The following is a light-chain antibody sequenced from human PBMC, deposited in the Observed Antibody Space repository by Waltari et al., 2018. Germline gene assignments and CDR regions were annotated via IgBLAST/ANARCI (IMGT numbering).Light chain of an antibody. J-gene: IGLJ1*01. CDR1: NSNIGTYSL. Sequence: QSALTQPASVSGSPGQSITISCTGSNSNIGTYSLVSWFQHRPGKAPNLLLYEVSPRPSGVSVRFSGSKSGNPASLTISGLQAEDEADYYCCSYAGSVPYVFGTGTTVTVL. V-gene: IGLV2-23*02. CDR2: EVS. CDR3: CSYAGSVPYV.